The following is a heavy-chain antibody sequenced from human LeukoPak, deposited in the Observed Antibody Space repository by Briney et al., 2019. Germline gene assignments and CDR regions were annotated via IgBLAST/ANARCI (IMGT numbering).Heavy chain of an antibody. V-gene: IGHV1-2*02. J-gene: IGHJ4*02. Sequence: ASVKVSCKASGYTFTGYYMHWVRQAPGQGLAWMGWINPNSGGTNYAQKFQGRVIMTRDTSISTAYMALSRLRSDDTAVYHCAREGALNCSGGSCHGDSFDYWGQGTLVTVSS. D-gene: IGHD2-15*01. CDR2: INPNSGGT. CDR3: AREGALNCSGGSCHGDSFDY. CDR1: GYTFTGYY.